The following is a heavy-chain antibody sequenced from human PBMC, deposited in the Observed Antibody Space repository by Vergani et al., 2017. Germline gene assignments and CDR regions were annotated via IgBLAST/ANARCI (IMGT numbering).Heavy chain of an antibody. D-gene: IGHD4-11*01. CDR1: GGTFSSYA. CDR3: ARDRFDDYSNYGKPGYYYYMDV. V-gene: IGHV1-69*01. Sequence: QVQLVQSGAEVKKPGSSVKVSCKASGGTFSSYAISWVRQAPGQGLEWMGGIIPIFGTANYEQKFQGRVTITADESTSTAYMELSSLRSEDTAVYYCARDRFDDYSNYGKPGYYYYMDVWGKGTTVTVSS. J-gene: IGHJ6*03. CDR2: IIPIFGTA.